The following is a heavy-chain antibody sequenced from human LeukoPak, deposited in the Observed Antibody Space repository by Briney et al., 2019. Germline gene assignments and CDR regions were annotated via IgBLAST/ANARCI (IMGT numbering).Heavy chain of an antibody. CDR3: AKDLTTVTSQGDY. Sequence: GGSLRLSCAASGFTFSSYGMSWVRQAPGKGLERVSAISGSGGSTYYTDSVKGRFTISRDNSKNTLYLQMNSLRVEDTAVYYCAKDLTTVTSQGDYWGQGTLVTVSS. V-gene: IGHV3-23*01. D-gene: IGHD4-17*01. CDR1: GFTFSSYG. J-gene: IGHJ4*02. CDR2: ISGSGGST.